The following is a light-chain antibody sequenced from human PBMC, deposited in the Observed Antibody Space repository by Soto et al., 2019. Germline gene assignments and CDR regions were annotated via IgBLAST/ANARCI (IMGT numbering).Light chain of an antibody. V-gene: IGLV2-14*01. CDR2: EVS. Sequence: QSALNQPASVSGSPGQSITISCTGTSSDVGGYKYVSWYQQNPGKAPKLMIYEVSKRPSGVSNRFSGSKSGNTASLIISGLQAEDEADYYCSSYRSSSTPYVVFGGGTKLTVL. CDR3: SSYRSSSTPYVV. J-gene: IGLJ2*01. CDR1: SSDVGGYKY.